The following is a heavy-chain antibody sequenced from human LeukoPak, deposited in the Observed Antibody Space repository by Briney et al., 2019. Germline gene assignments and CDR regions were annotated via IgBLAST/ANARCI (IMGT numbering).Heavy chain of an antibody. J-gene: IGHJ4*02. V-gene: IGHV4-59*01. CDR1: GGSISSYY. Sequence: PSETLSLTCNVSGGSISSYYWSWIRQPPGKGLDRIGYIYYSRSTNYNPSLKSRVTISVDTSKNQFSLKLSSVTAADTAVYYCTSGSGSYADSWGPGTLVTVSS. D-gene: IGHD3-10*01. CDR2: IYYSRST. CDR3: TSGSGSYADS.